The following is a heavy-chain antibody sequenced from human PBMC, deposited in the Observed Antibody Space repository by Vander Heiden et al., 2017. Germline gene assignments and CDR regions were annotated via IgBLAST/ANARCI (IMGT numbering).Heavy chain of an antibody. CDR1: GVSISVNNS. Sequence: VQLQESGPGLVKPSGTLSLPCAVSGVSISVNNSWSWVRQPPGKGLEWIGEIYHSGNTNYNPSLQSRVSISLDKSKKQFSRTLTSVTAADTAMYDCAGDDLLSGIAYWGQGTLVTVSS. D-gene: IGHD3-3*01. CDR3: AGDDLLSGIAY. V-gene: IGHV4-4*02. CDR2: IYHSGNT. J-gene: IGHJ4*02.